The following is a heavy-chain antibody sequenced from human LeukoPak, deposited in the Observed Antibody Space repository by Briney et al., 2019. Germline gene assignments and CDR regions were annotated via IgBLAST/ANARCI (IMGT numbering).Heavy chain of an antibody. V-gene: IGHV3-74*01. CDR2: INSDGSST. CDR1: GLPVISYW. D-gene: IGHD3-22*01. Sequence: GGSLRLSCAASGLPVISYWMDCVRQAPGKGLVWVSRINSDGSSTSYADSVKGRFTISRDNAKNTLYLQMNILRDEVTAVYSADLGYDSGALGLRFDYWGQGTLVTVSS. J-gene: IGHJ4*02. CDR3: DLGYDSGALGLRFDY.